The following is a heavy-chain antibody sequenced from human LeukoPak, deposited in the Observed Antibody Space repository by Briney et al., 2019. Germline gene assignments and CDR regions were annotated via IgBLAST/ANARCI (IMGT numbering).Heavy chain of an antibody. J-gene: IGHJ4*02. CDR1: GFMFNNYV. Sequence: GGSLRLSCAASGFMFNNYVMSWVRQAPGKGLEWVATVSGSGGSTYYADSAKGRFTISRDNSQNTLSLQMNSLRAEDTGVYYCAKGANYYDYVWGGYRSAYYFDYWGQGTLVSVSS. D-gene: IGHD3-16*02. CDR3: AKGANYYDYVWGGYRSAYYFDY. V-gene: IGHV3-23*01. CDR2: VSGSGGST.